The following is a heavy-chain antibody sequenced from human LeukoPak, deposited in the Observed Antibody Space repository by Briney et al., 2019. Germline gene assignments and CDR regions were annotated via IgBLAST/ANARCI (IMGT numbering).Heavy chain of an antibody. D-gene: IGHD6-19*01. CDR1: GGSISSYY. Sequence: SETLSLTCTVSGGSISSYYWSWIRQPPGKGLEWIGYIYYSGSTNYNPSLKSRVTISVDTSKNQFSLKLSSVTAADTAVYYCARGVAGHASYDYWGQGTLVSVSS. J-gene: IGHJ4*02. CDR3: ARGVAGHASYDY. V-gene: IGHV4-59*08. CDR2: IYYSGST.